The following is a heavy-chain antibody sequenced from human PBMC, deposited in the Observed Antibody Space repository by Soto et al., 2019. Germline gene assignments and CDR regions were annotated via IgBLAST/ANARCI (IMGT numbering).Heavy chain of an antibody. Sequence: GASVKVSCKASGYTFIDYYMHWVRQAPGQGFEWMGRISPRSGGTNYAQKFQGRVTMTWDTSLNTAYMELSNLISEDTAVYYCARPPGYISDWYYFDLWGQGTLVTVSS. V-gene: IGHV1-2*02. D-gene: IGHD3-9*01. CDR1: GYTFIDYY. CDR3: ARPPGYISDWYYFDL. J-gene: IGHJ4*02. CDR2: ISPRSGGT.